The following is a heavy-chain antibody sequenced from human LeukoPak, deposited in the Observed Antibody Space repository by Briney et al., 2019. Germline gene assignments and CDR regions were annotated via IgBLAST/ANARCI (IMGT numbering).Heavy chain of an antibody. Sequence: SETLSLTCTVSGYSISSGYYWGWIRQPPGKGLEWIGSIYHSGSTYYNPSLKSRVTISVDTSKNQFSLKLSSVTAADTAVYYCARNTLMDDYLYYFDYWGQGTLVTVSS. CDR1: GYSISSGYY. V-gene: IGHV4-38-2*02. CDR3: ARNTLMDDYLYYFDY. D-gene: IGHD2-8*01. CDR2: IYHSGST. J-gene: IGHJ4*02.